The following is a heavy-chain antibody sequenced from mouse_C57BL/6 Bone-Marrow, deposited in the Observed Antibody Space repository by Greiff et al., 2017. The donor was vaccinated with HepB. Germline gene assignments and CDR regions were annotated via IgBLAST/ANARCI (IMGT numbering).Heavy chain of an antibody. Sequence: EVQVVESGGDLVKPGGSLKLSCAASGFTFSSYGMSWVRQTPDKRLEWVATISSGGSYTYYPDSVKGRFTISRDNAKNTLYLQMSSLTSEDTAMYYSARRKLRVRDYAMDYWGQGPSVTVSS. CDR1: GFTFSSYG. J-gene: IGHJ4*01. V-gene: IGHV5-6*01. CDR3: ARRKLRVRDYAMDY. CDR2: ISSGGSYT. D-gene: IGHD3-2*02.